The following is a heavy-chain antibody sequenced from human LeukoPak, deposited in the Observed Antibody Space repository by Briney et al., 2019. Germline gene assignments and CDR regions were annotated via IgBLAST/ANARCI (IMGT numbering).Heavy chain of an antibody. CDR2: IYYSGST. Sequence: PSETLSLTCTVSGGSISSSSYYWGWIRQPPGKGREWIGSIYYSGSTYYNPSLKSRVTISVDTSKNHFSLKLSSVTAADTAVYYCAAPGYYYGSGSYRFDYWGQGTLVTVSS. J-gene: IGHJ4*02. D-gene: IGHD3-10*01. CDR3: AAPGYYYGSGSYRFDY. CDR1: GGSISSSSYY. V-gene: IGHV4-39*02.